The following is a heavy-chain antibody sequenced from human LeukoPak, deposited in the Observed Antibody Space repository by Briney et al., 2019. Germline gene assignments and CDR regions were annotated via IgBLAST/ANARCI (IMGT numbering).Heavy chain of an antibody. CDR3: AKVLPNSGYE. J-gene: IGHJ4*02. Sequence: GGSLRLSCAASGFTFRNCAMSWVRQAPGKGLEWVSGISGTGYNTYYADSVKGRFTISRDNSKNTLYLQMNSLRAEDTAVYYCAKVLPNSGYEWGQGTLVTVSS. CDR1: GFTFRNCA. V-gene: IGHV3-23*01. CDR2: ISGTGYNT. D-gene: IGHD5-12*01.